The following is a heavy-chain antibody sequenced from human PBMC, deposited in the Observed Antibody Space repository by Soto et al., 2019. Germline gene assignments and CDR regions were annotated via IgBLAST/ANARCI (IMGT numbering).Heavy chain of an antibody. CDR3: TRISPAFDS. D-gene: IGHD2-15*01. Sequence: RLQESGPGLVKPSDTVSLTCSVSGDSINKFYWGWIRQAPGKGLEWIAYIYHRGEAFYNPSLKSRVTISVDKSKEQFSLNVTSVTAADTAVYFCTRISPAFDSWGQGILVTVSS. J-gene: IGHJ4*02. CDR2: IYHRGEA. CDR1: GDSINKFY. V-gene: IGHV4-59*07.